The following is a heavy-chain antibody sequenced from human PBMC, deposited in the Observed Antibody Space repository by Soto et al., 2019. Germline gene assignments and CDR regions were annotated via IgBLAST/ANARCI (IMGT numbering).Heavy chain of an antibody. J-gene: IGHJ5*02. Sequence: PSETLSLTCAVFGYSIGSGHYWGWIRQPPGRGLEWVGTIDHRVHISYNPSLRSRITMSMDTSKNHFSLRLSSVTAADTAVYYCWLSSGKLLWFGEPFSGSGFDP. V-gene: IGHV4-38-2*01. CDR2: IDHRVHI. CDR1: GYSIGSGHY. CDR3: WLSSGKLLWFGEPFSGSGFDP. D-gene: IGHD3-10*01.